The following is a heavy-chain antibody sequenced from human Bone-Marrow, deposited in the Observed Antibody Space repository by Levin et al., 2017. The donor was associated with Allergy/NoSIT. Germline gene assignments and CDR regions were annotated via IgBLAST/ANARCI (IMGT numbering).Heavy chain of an antibody. Sequence: GGSLRLSCVASGTIFSDDYMSWIRQAPGKGLEWVGYISSSSSYVSYADSVQGRFTISRDNARSAVYLQMNSLGVEDTAVYYCAREKAGRSNYFYGMDVWGQGTTVTVSS. CDR1: GTIFSDDY. CDR2: ISSSSSYV. V-gene: IGHV3-11*01. D-gene: IGHD3-10*01. J-gene: IGHJ6*02. CDR3: AREKAGRSNYFYGMDV.